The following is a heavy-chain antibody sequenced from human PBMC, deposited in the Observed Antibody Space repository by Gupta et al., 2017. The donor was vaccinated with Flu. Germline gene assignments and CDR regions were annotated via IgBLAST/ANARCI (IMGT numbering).Heavy chain of an antibody. CDR2: MNPKSGNT. D-gene: IGHD1-26*01. CDR1: GYTFSSYD. Sequence: GYTFSSYDINWVRQATGQGLEWMGWMNPKSGNTGYAQKFQGRVTMTGNTSISTAYMELSSLRFEDTAVYYCARTKSGSYLRDGFDPWGQGTPVSVSS. J-gene: IGHJ5*02. CDR3: ARTKSGSYLRDGFDP. V-gene: IGHV1-8*01.